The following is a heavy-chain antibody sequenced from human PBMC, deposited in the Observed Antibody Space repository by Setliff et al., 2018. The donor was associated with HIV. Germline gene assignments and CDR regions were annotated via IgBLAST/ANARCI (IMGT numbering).Heavy chain of an antibody. CDR1: GFTFSSAW. CDR3: VRDQLRWPERWAFDF. Sequence: PGGSLRLSCAASGFTFSSAWMGWVRQAPAKGLEWVANISPDGSATYYVDSVRGRFIISRDSVKSELYLQMKSLRVEETALYYCVRDQLRWPERWAFDFWGQGTLVT. V-gene: IGHV3-7*01. D-gene: IGHD1-26*01. J-gene: IGHJ4*02. CDR2: ISPDGSAT.